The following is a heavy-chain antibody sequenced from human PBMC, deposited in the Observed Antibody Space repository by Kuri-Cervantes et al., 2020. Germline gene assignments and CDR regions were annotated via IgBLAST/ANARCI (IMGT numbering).Heavy chain of an antibody. Sequence: GESLKISCKGSGYNIITNWIGWVRQKPGKGLEWMGVIYPGSSDTRYSPSFQGQVTISADKSISTAYLQWSSLKASDTAMYYCARHSGGNYVLIAYVYWGQGTLVTVSS. D-gene: IGHD1-7*01. J-gene: IGHJ4*02. CDR2: IYPGSSDT. CDR1: GYNIITNW. CDR3: ARHSGGNYVLIAYVY. V-gene: IGHV5-51*01.